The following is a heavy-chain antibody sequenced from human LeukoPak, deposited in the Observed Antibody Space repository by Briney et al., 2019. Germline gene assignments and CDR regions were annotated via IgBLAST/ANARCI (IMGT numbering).Heavy chain of an antibody. CDR1: GFTFSGSA. V-gene: IGHV3-73*01. CDR2: IRSKANSYAT. CDR3: TRHVSADYGDYVGYYYYYMGV. Sequence: GGSLRLSCAASGFTFSGSAMHWVRQASGKGLEWVGRIRSKANSYATAYAASVEGRFTISRDDSKNTAYLQMNSLKTEDTAVYYCTRHVSADYGDYVGYYYYYMGVWGKGTTVTVSS. J-gene: IGHJ6*03. D-gene: IGHD4-17*01.